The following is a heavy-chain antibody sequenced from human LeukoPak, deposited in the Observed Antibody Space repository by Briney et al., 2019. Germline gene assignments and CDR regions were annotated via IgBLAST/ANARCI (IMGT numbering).Heavy chain of an antibody. D-gene: IGHD2-2*01. J-gene: IGHJ4*02. V-gene: IGHV3-30*18. Sequence: PGTSLRLSCAASGFTFSSYGIHWVRQAPGMGLQWVAVISYDGSHEYYADSVRGRFTISRDNSKNTLYLQMNSLRAEDTAVYYCAEAFSALGYCSSTSCDPDYFDYWGQGTLVTVSS. CDR1: GFTFSSYG. CDR2: ISYDGSHE. CDR3: AEAFSALGYCSSTSCDPDYFDY.